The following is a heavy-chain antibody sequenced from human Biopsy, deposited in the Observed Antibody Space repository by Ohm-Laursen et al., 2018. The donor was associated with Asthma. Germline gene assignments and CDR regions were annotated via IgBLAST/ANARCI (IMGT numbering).Heavy chain of an antibody. V-gene: IGHV3-11*01. Sequence: GSLRLSCTASGFTFSDYYMSWIRQAPGKGLEWISYIIGKSNSIEYADSVKGRFTISRDNAKNSLYLQMNSLRAEDTAVYYCARDSYSSGLYDDFESWGQGTLVTVSS. J-gene: IGHJ4*02. CDR1: GFTFSDYY. CDR2: IIGKSNSI. CDR3: ARDSYSSGLYDDFES. D-gene: IGHD6-19*01.